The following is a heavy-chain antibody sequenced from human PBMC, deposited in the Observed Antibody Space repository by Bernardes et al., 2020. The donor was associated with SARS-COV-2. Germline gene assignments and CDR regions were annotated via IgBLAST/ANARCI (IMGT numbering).Heavy chain of an antibody. J-gene: IGHJ4*02. D-gene: IGHD3-10*01. CDR2: IYYSGST. V-gene: IGHV4-39*01. CDR3: ARSLLDFDY. CDR1: GGSISSSSYY. Sequence: SETLSLTCTVSGGSISSSSYYWGWIRQPPGKGLEWIGSIYYSGSTYYNPSLKSRVTISVDTSKNQFSLKLSSVTAADTAVYYCARSLLDFDYWGQGTLVTVSS.